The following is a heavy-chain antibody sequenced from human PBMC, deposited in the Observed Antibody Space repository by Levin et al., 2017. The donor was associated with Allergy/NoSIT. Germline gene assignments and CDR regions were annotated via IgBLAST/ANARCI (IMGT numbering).Heavy chain of an antibody. CDR1: GFTFSTCS. CDR2: ISTSGNHI. Sequence: LSLPCAASGFTFSTCSMNWVRQAPGKGLEWVSSISTSGNHIYYADSVRGRFTISRDNAKSSLYLQMNSLRAEDTAMYYCARDLTFYYDTSGYYPFDYWGQGTLVTVSS. D-gene: IGHD3-22*01. CDR3: ARDLTFYYDTSGYYPFDY. J-gene: IGHJ4*02. V-gene: IGHV3-21*01.